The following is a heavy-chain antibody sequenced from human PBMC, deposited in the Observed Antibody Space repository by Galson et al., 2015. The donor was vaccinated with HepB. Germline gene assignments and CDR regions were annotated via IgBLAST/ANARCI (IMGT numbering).Heavy chain of an antibody. V-gene: IGHV3-33*01. CDR3: AREGRITIFGVVSFYMDV. CDR2: IWYDGSNK. J-gene: IGHJ6*03. D-gene: IGHD3-3*01. CDR1: GFTFSSYG. Sequence: SLRLSCAASGFTFSSYGMHWVRQAPGKGLEWVAVIWYDGSNKYYVDSVKGRFTISRDNAKNSLYLQMNSLRAEDTAVYYCAREGRITIFGVVSFYMDVWGKGTTVTVSS.